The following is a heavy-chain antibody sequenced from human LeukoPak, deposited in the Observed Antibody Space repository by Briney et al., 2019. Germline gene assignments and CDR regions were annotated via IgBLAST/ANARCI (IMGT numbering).Heavy chain of an antibody. CDR1: GYTFTGYY. CDR2: INPHNGDT. J-gene: IGHJ4*02. V-gene: IGHV1-2*02. CDR3: ATVRDIVVGGGPYYFDY. D-gene: IGHD2-15*01. Sequence: ASVKVSCKASGYTFTGYYVHWVRQAPGQGLEWMGWINPHNGDTNYAQKFQGRVTMTRDTSITTAYMELSRLKSDDTAVYYCATVRDIVVGGGPYYFDYWGQGTLVTVSS.